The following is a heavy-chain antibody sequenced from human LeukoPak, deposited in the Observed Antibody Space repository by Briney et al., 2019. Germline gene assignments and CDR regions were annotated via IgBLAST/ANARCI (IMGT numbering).Heavy chain of an antibody. Sequence: SETLSLTCTVSGGSISSYYWSWIRQPPGKGLEWIGYIYYSGSTNYNPSLKSRVTISVDTSKNQFSLKLSSVTAADTAVYYCARDEGDTLLRGVTMIDYWGQGTLVTVSS. CDR1: GGSISSYY. CDR3: ARDEGDTLLRGVTMIDY. J-gene: IGHJ4*02. V-gene: IGHV4-59*12. D-gene: IGHD3-10*01. CDR2: IYYSGST.